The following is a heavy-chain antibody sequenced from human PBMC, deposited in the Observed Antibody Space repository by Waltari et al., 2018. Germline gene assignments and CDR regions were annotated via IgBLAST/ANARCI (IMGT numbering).Heavy chain of an antibody. V-gene: IGHV3-74*01. D-gene: IGHD6-6*01. Sequence: EVQLVESGGGLVQPGGSLRLSCAASGFTFSSYWLHWVRQAPGKGLGGVSRVNSEGTSTSYADSVKGRFTISRDNAKNTLYLQMNSLRAEDTAVYYCTRSTSISNAFNIWGQGTMVTVSS. J-gene: IGHJ3*02. CDR2: VNSEGTST. CDR1: GFTFSSYW. CDR3: TRSTSISNAFNI.